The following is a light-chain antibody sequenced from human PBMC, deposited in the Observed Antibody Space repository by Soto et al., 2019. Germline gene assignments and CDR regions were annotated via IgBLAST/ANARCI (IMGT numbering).Light chain of an antibody. V-gene: IGKV4-1*01. J-gene: IGKJ2*01. Sequence: DIVMTQSPDSLAVSRGGRAPITCKSSQRVLSSSTNKNSLAGYQQSPGQPPKLLIYWASTRESGVPDRFSGSGSGTDFTLTITSLQAEDVAVYYCQQYESTPPTFGQGTKLEIK. CDR2: WAS. CDR3: QQYESTPPT. CDR1: QRVLSSSTNKNS.